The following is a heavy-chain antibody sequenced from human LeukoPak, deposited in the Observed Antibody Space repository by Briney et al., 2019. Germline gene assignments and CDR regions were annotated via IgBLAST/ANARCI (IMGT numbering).Heavy chain of an antibody. Sequence: GASVKVSCKTSGYTFTSYDLNWVRQATGQGLEWMGWVNPNSGNTGYAQKFQGRVTMTMDPSISTAYMELSSLRSEDTAVYYCARDRSSLGYYDSSGFDPWGQGTLVTVSS. CDR1: GYTFTSYD. CDR3: ARDRSSLGYYDSSGFDP. CDR2: VNPNSGNT. D-gene: IGHD3-22*01. V-gene: IGHV1-8*01. J-gene: IGHJ5*02.